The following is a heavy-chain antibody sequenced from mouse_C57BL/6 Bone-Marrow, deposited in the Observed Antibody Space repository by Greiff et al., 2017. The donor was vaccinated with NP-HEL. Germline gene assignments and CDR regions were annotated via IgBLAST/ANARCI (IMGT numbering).Heavy chain of an antibody. CDR3: ARNLGGYYSWFAY. D-gene: IGHD2-3*01. CDR1: GFSLTSYG. Sequence: VKLVESGPGLVQPSQSLSITCTVSGFSLTSYGVHWVRQSPGKGLEWLGVIWRGGSTDYNAAFISRLSISKANSKSQVFFKMNSLQADDTAIYYCARNLGGYYSWFAYWGQGTLVTVSA. V-gene: IGHV2-2*01. J-gene: IGHJ3*01. CDR2: IWRGGST.